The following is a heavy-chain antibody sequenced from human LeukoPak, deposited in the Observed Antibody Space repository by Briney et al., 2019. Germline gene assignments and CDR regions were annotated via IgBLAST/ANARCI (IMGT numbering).Heavy chain of an antibody. CDR2: INASSGNT. Sequence: ASVKVSCKASGYTFTSYAMHWVRQAPGQGLEWMGWINASSGNTKYSQEFQGRVTITRDTSASTAYMELSSLRSEDMAVYYCARGPAYDWFDPWGQGTLVTVSS. V-gene: IGHV1-3*03. CDR3: ARGPAYDWFDP. CDR1: GYTFTSYA. J-gene: IGHJ5*02.